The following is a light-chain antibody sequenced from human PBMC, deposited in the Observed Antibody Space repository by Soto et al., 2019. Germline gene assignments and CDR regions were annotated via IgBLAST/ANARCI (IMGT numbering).Light chain of an antibody. CDR2: TAS. J-gene: IGKJ3*01. CDR3: QQTFSSPLT. V-gene: IGKV1-39*01. Sequence: DIQMTQSPASLSASVGHRVTITCRASQNINNFLHWYQQKPGKAPSLLIYTASTLQTGVPSRFSGSGSGTDFTLTISDLQPEDFATYFCQQTFSSPLTFGPGTKVDIK. CDR1: QNINNF.